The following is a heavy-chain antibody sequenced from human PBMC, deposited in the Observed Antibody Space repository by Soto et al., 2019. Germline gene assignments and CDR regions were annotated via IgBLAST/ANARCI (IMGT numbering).Heavy chain of an antibody. J-gene: IGHJ4*02. CDR3: ARGGWTTYYSPFFDY. CDR1: GFSLDTSGVG. Sequence: QITLKESGPPLVKPTQTLTLTCTFSGFSLDTSGVGVGWIRQPPGKALEWLALIYWDDDKRYSPSLKSRLTITKDTSKNQVVLTLTKLDTVDTATYYCARGGWTTYYSPFFDYWGQGTLVTVSS. CDR2: IYWDDDK. D-gene: IGHD3-10*01. V-gene: IGHV2-5*02.